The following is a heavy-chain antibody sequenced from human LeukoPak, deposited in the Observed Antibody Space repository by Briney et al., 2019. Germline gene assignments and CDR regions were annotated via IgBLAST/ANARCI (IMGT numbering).Heavy chain of an antibody. CDR1: GGSFSGYY. J-gene: IGHJ6*03. CDR3: ARRAYYYYYYMDV. CDR2: INHSGST. Sequence: SETLSLTCAVYGGSFSGYYWSWIRQPPGKGLEWIGEINHSGSTNYNPSPKSRVTISVDTSKNQFSLKLSSVTAADTAVYYCARRAYYYYYYMDVWGKGTTVTVSS. V-gene: IGHV4-34*01.